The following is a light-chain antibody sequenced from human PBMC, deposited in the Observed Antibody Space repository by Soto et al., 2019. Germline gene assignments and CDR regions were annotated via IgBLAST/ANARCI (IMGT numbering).Light chain of an antibody. Sequence: DIVMTQSPDSLAVSLGERATFNCKSSQSVLYSSNNKNYLAWYQQKPGQPPKLLIYWASTRESGVPDRFSRSGSGTDFTLTISSLQAEDVAVYYCQQYYSTPRTFGQGTKVEIK. CDR2: WAS. V-gene: IGKV4-1*01. CDR3: QQYYSTPRT. CDR1: QSVLYSSNNKNY. J-gene: IGKJ1*01.